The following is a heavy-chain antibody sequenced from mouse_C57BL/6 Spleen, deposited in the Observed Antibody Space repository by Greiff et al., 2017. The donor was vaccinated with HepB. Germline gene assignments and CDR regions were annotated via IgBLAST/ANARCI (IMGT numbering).Heavy chain of an antibody. CDR1: GYAFSSYW. CDR2: IYPGDGDT. CDR3: ARERLDGYFFDY. V-gene: IGHV1-80*01. D-gene: IGHD2-3*01. Sequence: QVQLQQSGAELVKPGASVKISCKASGYAFSSYWMNWVKQRPGKGLEWIGQIYPGDGDTNYNGKFKGKATLTADKSSSTAYMQLSSLTSEDSAVYFCARERLDGYFFDYWGQGTTLTVSS. J-gene: IGHJ2*01.